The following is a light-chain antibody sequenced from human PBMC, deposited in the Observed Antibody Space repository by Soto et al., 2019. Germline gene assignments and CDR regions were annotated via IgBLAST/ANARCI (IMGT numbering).Light chain of an antibody. V-gene: IGLV2-14*03. CDR2: DVT. CDR1: SSDVGGYNY. CDR3: SSYTSSGSHV. J-gene: IGLJ1*01. Sequence: QSALTQPASVSGSPGQSITISCTGTSSDVGGYNYVSWFQQHPGKAPKLMIYDVTNRPSGVSNRFSGSKSGNTASLTISGLQAEDEADFYCSSYTSSGSHVFGTGTKVPVL.